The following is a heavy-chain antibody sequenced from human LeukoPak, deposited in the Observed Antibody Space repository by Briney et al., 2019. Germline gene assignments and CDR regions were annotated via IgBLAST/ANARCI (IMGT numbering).Heavy chain of an antibody. Sequence: GGSLRLSCAASGITFSSYGMSWVRQAPGKGLEWVSSISSTGGTTYYADSVKGRFTISRDNSKNTLYLQMNSLRAEDTALYYCATGGRYGATGYYYYYMDVWGKGTTVTVSS. CDR3: ATGGRYGATGYYYYYMDV. CDR2: ISSTGGTT. V-gene: IGHV3-23*01. D-gene: IGHD1-26*01. CDR1: GITFSSYG. J-gene: IGHJ6*03.